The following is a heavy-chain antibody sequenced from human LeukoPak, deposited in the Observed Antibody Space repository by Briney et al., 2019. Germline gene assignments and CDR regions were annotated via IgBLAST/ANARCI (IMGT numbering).Heavy chain of an antibody. V-gene: IGHV1-8*01. CDR2: MNPNSGNT. CDR3: ASGLAADYSMDV. Sequence: ASVKVSCKASGYTFTSYDINWVRQATGQGLEWMGWMNPNSGNTGYAQKFQGRVTMTRNTSISTAYMELSSLRSEDTAVYYCASGLAADYSMDVWGQGTTVTVSS. D-gene: IGHD2-15*01. CDR1: GYTFTSYD. J-gene: IGHJ6*02.